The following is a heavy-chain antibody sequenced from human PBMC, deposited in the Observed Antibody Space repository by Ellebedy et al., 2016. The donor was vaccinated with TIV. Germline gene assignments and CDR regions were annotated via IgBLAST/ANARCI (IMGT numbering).Heavy chain of an antibody. CDR1: GFTFSSYW. Sequence: GESLKISCAGSGFTFSSYWMSWVRQAPGKGLERVANINKDGSEKYYVDSVKGRFTISRDNAKKSLYLQMNSLRAEDPAVYYCVRYVAAFDIWGQGTMVTVSS. V-gene: IGHV3-7*03. D-gene: IGHD3-16*01. CDR2: INKDGSEK. CDR3: VRYVAAFDI. J-gene: IGHJ3*02.